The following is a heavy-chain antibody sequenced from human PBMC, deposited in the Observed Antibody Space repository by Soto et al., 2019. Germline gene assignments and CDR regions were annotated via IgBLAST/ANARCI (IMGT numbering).Heavy chain of an antibody. Sequence: PGGSLRLSCAASGFTFSSYAMSWVRQAPGKGLEWVSAISGSGGSTYYADSVKGRFTISRDNSKNTLYLQMNSLRAEDTAVYYCAKTVRGYGDYIIDYWGQGTLVTVSS. CDR2: ISGSGGST. CDR1: GFTFSSYA. V-gene: IGHV3-23*01. CDR3: AKTVRGYGDYIIDY. D-gene: IGHD4-17*01. J-gene: IGHJ4*02.